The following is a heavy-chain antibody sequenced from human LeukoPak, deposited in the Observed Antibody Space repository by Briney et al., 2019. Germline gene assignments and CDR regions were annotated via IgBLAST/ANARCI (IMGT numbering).Heavy chain of an antibody. CDR3: ARDLAYDSSGYYPSLPHYYMDV. CDR2: IYTSGST. D-gene: IGHD3-22*01. V-gene: IGHV4-61*02. J-gene: IGHJ6*03. Sequence: SETLSLTCTVSGGSISSGSYYWSWIRQPAGEGLEWIGRIYTSGSTNYNPSLTSRVTISVDTSKNQFSLKLSSVTAADTAVYYCARDLAYDSSGYYPSLPHYYMDVWGKGTTVTVSS. CDR1: GGSISSGSYY.